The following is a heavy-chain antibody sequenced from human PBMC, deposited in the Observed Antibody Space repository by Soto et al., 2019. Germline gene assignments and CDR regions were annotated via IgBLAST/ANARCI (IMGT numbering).Heavy chain of an antibody. Sequence: ASVKVSCKASGYTFTGYYMHWVRQAPGQGLEWMGWINPNSGGTNYAQKFQGRVIITRDTSASTAYMELSSLRSEDTAVYYCARDPSYYGMDVRGQGTTVTVSS. J-gene: IGHJ6*02. CDR1: GYTFTGYY. CDR2: INPNSGGT. V-gene: IGHV1-2*02. CDR3: ARDPSYYGMDV.